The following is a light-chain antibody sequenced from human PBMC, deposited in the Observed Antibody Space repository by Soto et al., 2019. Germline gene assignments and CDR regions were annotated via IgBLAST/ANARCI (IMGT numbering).Light chain of an antibody. CDR3: QQHNNWPQT. CDR2: DKS. V-gene: IGKV3-15*01. Sequence: FVRRHSPATLSVSPGEVATLSFRASQGIGDNLDWYQHKPGQTPRLLIYDKSTRATGVPARFSGSGSGTEFTLTISSLKPEDLAVYYCQQHNNWPQTFGQGTKVDIK. CDR1: QGIGDN. J-gene: IGKJ1*01.